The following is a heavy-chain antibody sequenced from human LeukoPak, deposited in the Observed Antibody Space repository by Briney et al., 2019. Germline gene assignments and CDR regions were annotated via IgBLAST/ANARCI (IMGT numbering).Heavy chain of an antibody. J-gene: IGHJ4*02. D-gene: IGHD5-18*01. CDR2: IDPSDSYT. CDR3: ARSGREAMAFLDY. Sequence: GESLRISCKGSGYSFPNYWISWVRQTPGKGLEWMGRIDPSDSYTNYSPSFQGHVTISADKSISTAYLQWSSLKASDTAMYYCARSGREAMAFLDYWGQGTLVTVSS. V-gene: IGHV5-10-1*01. CDR1: GYSFPNYW.